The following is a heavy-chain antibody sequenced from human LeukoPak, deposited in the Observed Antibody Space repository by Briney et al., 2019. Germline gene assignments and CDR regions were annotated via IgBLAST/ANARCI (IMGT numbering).Heavy chain of an antibody. V-gene: IGHV1-2*02. Sequence: ASVRVSCKASGYTFTDYYMHGVRHARGQGLEWMGWINPNSGGTNYAQKFQGRVTMTRDTSISTPYMEVSRLRSDDRAVYYCAASEWNSWGGFDYWGQGTLVTVSS. J-gene: IGHJ4*02. CDR2: INPNSGGT. CDR3: AASEWNSWGGFDY. CDR1: GYTFTDYY. D-gene: IGHD1-7*01.